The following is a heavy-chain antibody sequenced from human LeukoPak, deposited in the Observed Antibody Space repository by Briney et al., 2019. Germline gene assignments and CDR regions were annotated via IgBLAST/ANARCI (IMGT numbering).Heavy chain of an antibody. J-gene: IGHJ4*02. D-gene: IGHD6-6*01. CDR1: GHTFTVYY. Sequence: ASVKVSCKASGHTFTVYYIHWVRQAPGQGLEWMGWINPNSGGTNYAQKFQGRVTMTRDTSISTAYMELSRLRSDDTAVYYCATDPEYSSSSPGWGQGTLVTVSS. V-gene: IGHV1-2*02. CDR2: INPNSGGT. CDR3: ATDPEYSSSSPG.